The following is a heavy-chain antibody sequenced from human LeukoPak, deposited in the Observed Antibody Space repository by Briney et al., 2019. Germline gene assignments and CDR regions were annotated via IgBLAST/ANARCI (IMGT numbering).Heavy chain of an antibody. CDR2: ISAYNGNT. CDR1: GYSFSTYV. V-gene: IGHV1-18*01. J-gene: IGHJ4*02. CDR3: AREGSVWGSYHYFEY. Sequence: ASVKVSCKASGYSFSTYVINWVRQAPGQGLEWMGWISAYNGNTNYAQKFQGRVTMTTDTSTSTVHMELRSLRSDDTAVYYCAREGSVWGSYHYFEYWGQGSLATVSS. D-gene: IGHD3-16*02.